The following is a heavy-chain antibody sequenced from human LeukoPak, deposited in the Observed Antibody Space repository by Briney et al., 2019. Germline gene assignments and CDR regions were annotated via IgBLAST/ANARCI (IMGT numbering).Heavy chain of an antibody. CDR2: IPYDGSNK. CDR3: AKGRLFTTGYPLY. V-gene: IGHV3-30*18. J-gene: IGHJ4*02. D-gene: IGHD3-22*01. Sequence: TGRSLRLSCAAYGFTLSRYGMHWVRQAAGKGMEWVAAIPYDGSNKYHADSVKGRFTISRDNSKNSLYLQMISLRGEDTAVYYCAKGRLFTTGYPLYWGQGTLVTVSA. CDR1: GFTLSRYG.